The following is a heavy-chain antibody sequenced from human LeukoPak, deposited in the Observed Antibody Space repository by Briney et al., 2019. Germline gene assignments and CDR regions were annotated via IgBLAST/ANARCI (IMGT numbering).Heavy chain of an antibody. V-gene: IGHV4-4*07. CDR2: IYTSGST. J-gene: IGHJ4*02. D-gene: IGHD5-24*01. CDR3: ARDGFEMATIDRGYYFDY. Sequence: SETLSLTCTVSGGSISSYYWSWIRQPAGKGLEWIGRIYTSGSTNYNPSLKSRVTISVDTSKNQFSLKLSSVTAADTAVYYCARDGFEMATIDRGYYFDYWGQGTLVTVSS. CDR1: GGSISSYY.